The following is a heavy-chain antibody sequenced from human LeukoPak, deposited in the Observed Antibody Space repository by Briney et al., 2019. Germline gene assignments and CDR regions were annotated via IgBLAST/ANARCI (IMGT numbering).Heavy chain of an antibody. CDR2: IYYSGNT. CDR3: AREWEPHWFDP. V-gene: IGHV4-39*07. D-gene: IGHD1-26*01. CDR1: GGSISSSSYY. J-gene: IGHJ5*02. Sequence: SETLSLTCTVSGGSISSSSYYWGWIRQPPGKGLEWIGSIYYSGNTYYNPSLKSRVTISVDTSRNQFSPKLSSVTAADTAVYYCAREWEPHWFDPWGQGTLVTVSS.